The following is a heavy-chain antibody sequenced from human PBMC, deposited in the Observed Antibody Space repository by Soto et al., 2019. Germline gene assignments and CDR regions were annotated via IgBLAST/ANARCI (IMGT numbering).Heavy chain of an antibody. CDR3: AKCRYYDSSGYYPPYYFDY. CDR1: GFTLSSYA. D-gene: IGHD3-22*01. V-gene: IGHV3-23*01. Sequence: XGSLRLSCSASGFTLSSYAMSWVRQAPGKGLEWVSAISGSGGSTYYADTVKGRFTISRDNSKNTLYLQMNSLRAEDTAVYYCAKCRYYDSSGYYPPYYFDYWGQGTLVTVSS. J-gene: IGHJ4*02. CDR2: ISGSGGST.